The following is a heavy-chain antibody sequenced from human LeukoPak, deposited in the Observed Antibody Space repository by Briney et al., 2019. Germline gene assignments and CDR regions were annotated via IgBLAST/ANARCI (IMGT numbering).Heavy chain of an antibody. CDR2: IYSGGNT. V-gene: IGHV3-53*01. D-gene: IGHD3-10*01. J-gene: IGHJ6*02. Sequence: GGSLRLSCAASGFTVSSNSMNWVRQAPGKGLQWVSVIYSGGNTYYAGSVKGRFTISRDNSKNTLYLQMNSLRAEDTAVYYCARENNFGSGMDVWGQGTTVTVSS. CDR3: ARENNFGSGMDV. CDR1: GFTVSSNS.